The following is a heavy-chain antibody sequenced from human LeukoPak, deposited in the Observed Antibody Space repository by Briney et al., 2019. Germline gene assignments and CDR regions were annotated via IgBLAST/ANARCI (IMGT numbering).Heavy chain of an antibody. Sequence: SETLSLTCTVSGGSISSGGYYWSWIRQHPGKGLEWIGYIYYSGSTYYNPSLKSRVTISVDTSKNQFSLKLSSVTAADTAVYYCARGVSGTYYLQTFDYWGQETLVTDS. CDR1: GGSISSGGYY. D-gene: IGHD1-26*01. CDR3: ARGVSGTYYLQTFDY. J-gene: IGHJ4*02. V-gene: IGHV4-31*03. CDR2: IYYSGST.